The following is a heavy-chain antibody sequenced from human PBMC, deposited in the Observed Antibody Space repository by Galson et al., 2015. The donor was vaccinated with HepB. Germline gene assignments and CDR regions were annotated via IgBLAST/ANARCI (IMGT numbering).Heavy chain of an antibody. CDR3: ARDLAVAGPHQDENWFDP. Sequence: CAISGDSVSSNSAAWNWIRQSPSRGLEWLGRTYYRSKWYNDYAVSVKSRITINPDTSKNQFSLQLNSVTPEDTAVYYCARDLAVAGPHQDENWFDPWGQGTLVTVSS. V-gene: IGHV6-1*01. D-gene: IGHD6-19*01. J-gene: IGHJ5*02. CDR1: GDSVSSNSAA. CDR2: TYYRSKWYN.